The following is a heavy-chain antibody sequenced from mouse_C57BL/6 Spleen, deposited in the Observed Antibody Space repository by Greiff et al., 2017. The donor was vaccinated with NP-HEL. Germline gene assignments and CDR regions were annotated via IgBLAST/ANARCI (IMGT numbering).Heavy chain of an antibody. J-gene: IGHJ2*01. D-gene: IGHD4-1*01. CDR2: IYPRSGNT. CDR1: GYTFTSYG. V-gene: IGHV1-81*01. Sequence: QVQLKESGAELARPGASVKLSCKASGYTFTSYGISWVKQRTGQGLEWIGEIYPRSGNTYYNEKFKGKATLTADKSSSTAYMELRSLTSEDSAVYFCARGETGNYFDYWGQGTTLTVSS. CDR3: ARGETGNYFDY.